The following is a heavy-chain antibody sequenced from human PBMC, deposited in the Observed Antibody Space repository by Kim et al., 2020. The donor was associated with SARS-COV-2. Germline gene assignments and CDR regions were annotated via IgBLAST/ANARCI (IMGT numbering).Heavy chain of an antibody. Sequence: SETLSLTCTVSGGSISSSSYYWGWIRQPPGKGLEWIGSIYYSGSTYYNPSLKSRVTISVDTSKNQFSLKLSSVTAADTAVYYCARPWVAAGGAHWFDPRG. CDR1: GGSISSSSYY. J-gene: IGHJ5*02. V-gene: IGHV4-39*01. CDR3: ARPWVAAGGAHWFDP. D-gene: IGHD6-13*01. CDR2: IYYSGST.